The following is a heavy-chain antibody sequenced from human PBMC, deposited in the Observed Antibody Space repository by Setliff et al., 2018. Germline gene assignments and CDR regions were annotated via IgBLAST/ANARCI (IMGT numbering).Heavy chain of an antibody. V-gene: IGHV1-24*01. D-gene: IGHD3-9*01. CDR3: ATGSPLRYFDWFPGGY. Sequence: ASVTVSCKVAGYTLTELSMHWVRQAHGKGLEWMGGFDPEDGETIYAQKFQGRVTMTEDTSTDTAYMELSSLRSEDTAVYYCATGSPLRYFDWFPGGYWGQGTLVTVSS. CDR2: FDPEDGET. CDR1: GYTLTELS. J-gene: IGHJ4*02.